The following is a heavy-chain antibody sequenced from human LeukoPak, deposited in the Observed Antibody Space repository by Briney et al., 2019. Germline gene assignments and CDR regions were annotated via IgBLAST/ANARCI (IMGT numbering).Heavy chain of an antibody. Sequence: PSETLSLTCAVYGGSFSGYYWSWIRQPPGKGLEWIGEINHSGSTNYNPSLKSRVTISVDTSKNQFSLKLSSVTAADTAVYYCARVSRTAGATGFGYFDYWGQGTLVTVSS. D-gene: IGHD6-13*01. J-gene: IGHJ4*02. CDR2: INHSGST. CDR1: GGSFSGYY. V-gene: IGHV4-34*01. CDR3: ARVSRTAGATGFGYFDY.